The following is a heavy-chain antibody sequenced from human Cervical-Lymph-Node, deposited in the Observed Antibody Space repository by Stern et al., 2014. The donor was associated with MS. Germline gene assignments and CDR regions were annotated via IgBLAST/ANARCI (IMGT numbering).Heavy chain of an antibody. Sequence: VQLVESGAEVKKPGASVKVSCKASGYTFTDYYLHWVRQAPGQGLEWMGRISPVHGGTNSAQKFQGRVTMTRDMAISTAYMELSRLTSDDTAVYYCARTKTVTTYYGMDVWGQGTTVTVSS. CDR3: ARTKTVTTYYGMDV. CDR2: ISPVHGGT. J-gene: IGHJ6*02. CDR1: GYTFTDYY. D-gene: IGHD4-17*01. V-gene: IGHV1-2*06.